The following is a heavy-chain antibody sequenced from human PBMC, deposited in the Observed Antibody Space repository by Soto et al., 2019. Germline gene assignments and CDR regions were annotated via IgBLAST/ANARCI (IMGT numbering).Heavy chain of an antibody. V-gene: IGHV1-24*01. CDR3: SLNWGSLHAFDI. CDR2: FDPEDGET. D-gene: IGHD7-27*01. CDR1: GYTLTELS. Sequence: ASVKVSCKVSGYTLTELSMHWVRQAPGKGLEWMGGFDPEDGETIYAQKFQGRVTMTEDTSTDTAYMELSSLRSEDTAVYYCSLNWGSLHAFDIWGQGTMVTVSS. J-gene: IGHJ3*02.